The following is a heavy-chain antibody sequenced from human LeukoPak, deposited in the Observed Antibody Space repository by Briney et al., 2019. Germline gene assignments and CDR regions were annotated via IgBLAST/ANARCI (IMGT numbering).Heavy chain of an antibody. D-gene: IGHD3-22*01. Sequence: ASVKVSCKASGYTFTTYYMHWVRQAPGQGLEWMGWINPNSGGTNYAQKFQGRVTMTRDTSISTAYMELSRLRSDDTAVYYCAPRPLYYYDSSGYSYWGQGTLVTVSS. CDR2: INPNSGGT. J-gene: IGHJ4*02. CDR1: GYTFTTYY. V-gene: IGHV1-2*02. CDR3: APRPLYYYDSSGYSY.